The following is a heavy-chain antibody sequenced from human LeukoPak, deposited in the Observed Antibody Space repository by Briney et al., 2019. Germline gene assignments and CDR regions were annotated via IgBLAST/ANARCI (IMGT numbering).Heavy chain of an antibody. J-gene: IGHJ4*02. V-gene: IGHV4-4*07. D-gene: IGHD3-22*01. CDR3: ARDTYYYDSSGYSPSLDY. CDR2: IYTSGST. CDR1: GGSISSYY. Sequence: SETLSLTCTVSGGSISSYYWSWIRQPAGKGLGWIGRIYTSGSTNYNPSLKSRVTMSVDTSKNQFSLKLSSVTAADTAVYYCARDTYYYDSSGYSPSLDYWGQRTLVTVSS.